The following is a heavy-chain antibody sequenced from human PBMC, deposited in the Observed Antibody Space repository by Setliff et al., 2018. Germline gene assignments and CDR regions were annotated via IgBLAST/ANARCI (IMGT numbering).Heavy chain of an antibody. CDR3: AKGGGRYHSAS. CDR1: GGSFTPYY. CDR2: IYHDGNT. D-gene: IGHD1-26*01. J-gene: IGHJ4*02. V-gene: IGHV4-59*12. Sequence: LSLTCTVSGGSFTPYYWSWIRQPPGKGLEWIGDIYHDGNTKFNPSVHYNPSLKSRVTISIDKSKNQFSLKLTSVTAADTAVYYCAKGGGRYHSASWGQGTLVTVSS.